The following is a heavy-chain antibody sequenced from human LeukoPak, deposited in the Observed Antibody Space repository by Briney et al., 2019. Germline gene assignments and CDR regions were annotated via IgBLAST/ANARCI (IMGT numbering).Heavy chain of an antibody. CDR2: INPNSGGT. CDR3: ARLSVGQQLVGDLSY. D-gene: IGHD6-13*01. CDR1: GYTFTGYY. V-gene: IGHV1-2*02. J-gene: IGHJ4*02. Sequence: ASVKVSCKASGYTFTGYYMHWVRQAPGQGLEWMGWINPNSGGTNYAQKFQGRVTMTRDTSISTAYMELSRLRSDDTAVYYCARLSVGQQLVGDLSYWGQGTLVTVSS.